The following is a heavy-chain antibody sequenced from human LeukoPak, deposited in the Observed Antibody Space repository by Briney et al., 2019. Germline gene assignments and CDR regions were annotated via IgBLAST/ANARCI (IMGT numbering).Heavy chain of an antibody. CDR3: VRQVPAPGNWFDP. CDR2: IYHSGIT. V-gene: IGHV4-30-2*01. D-gene: IGHD2-2*01. J-gene: IGHJ5*02. CDR1: NGSISSGAHY. Sequence: SQTLSLTCSVSNGSISSGAHYWSWIRQPPGKGLEWIGFIYHSGITYYSPSIRSRVTMSLDRSKNQFSLNLNSVTGADTAVYYCVRQVPAPGNWFDPWGQGTLVIVSS.